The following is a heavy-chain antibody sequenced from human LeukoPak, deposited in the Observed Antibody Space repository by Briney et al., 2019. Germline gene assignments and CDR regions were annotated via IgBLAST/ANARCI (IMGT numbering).Heavy chain of an antibody. CDR1: GGSFSGYY. CDR3: ARVVTTRYFDY. D-gene: IGHD3-3*01. V-gene: IGHV4-34*01. Sequence: SETLSLTCAVYGGSFSGYYWSWIRQPPGKGLEWIGEINHSGSTNYNPSLKSRVTISVDKSKNQFSLKLSSVTAADTAVYYCARVVTTRYFDYWGQGTLVTVSS. CDR2: INHSGST. J-gene: IGHJ4*02.